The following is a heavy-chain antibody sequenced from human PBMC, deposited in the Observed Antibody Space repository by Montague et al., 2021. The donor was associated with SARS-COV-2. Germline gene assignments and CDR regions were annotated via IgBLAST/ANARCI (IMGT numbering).Heavy chain of an antibody. CDR2: TYYRSRWYR. J-gene: IGHJ4*02. Sequence: CAISGDSVSSNNAAWNWIRQSPSRGLEWLGRTYYRSRWYREYAVSVKSQITIDPDTSKNQFPLQLNSVTPEDTAVYYCARVWTTEWYEGYFDNWGQGTLVTVSS. CDR3: ARVWTTEWYEGYFDN. CDR1: GDSVSSNNAA. V-gene: IGHV6-1*01. D-gene: IGHD3-3*01.